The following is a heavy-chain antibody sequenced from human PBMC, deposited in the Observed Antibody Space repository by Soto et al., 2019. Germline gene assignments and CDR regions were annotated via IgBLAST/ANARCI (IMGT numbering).Heavy chain of an antibody. Sequence: QVQLVESGGGVVQPGRSLRLSCADSGLTFSSYGMHWVRQAPGTGLEWVAVISYEGSNKYYADSVKGRFTISGDNSKNPTDLQMNSMRAGDTAVYSGAKTVSWSYSGGFDYWGQGTMVTVSS. J-gene: IGHJ4*02. V-gene: IGHV3-30*18. CDR3: AKTVSWSYSGGFDY. CDR1: GLTFSSYG. CDR2: ISYEGSNK. D-gene: IGHD1-26*01.